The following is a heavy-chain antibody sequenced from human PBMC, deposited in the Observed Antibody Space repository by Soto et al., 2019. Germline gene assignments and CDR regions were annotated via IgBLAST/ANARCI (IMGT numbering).Heavy chain of an antibody. CDR1: GVTFSSYA. CDR2: IGVSSDA. V-gene: IGHV3-23*01. CDR3: AKYYFFDS. Sequence: EVQLLESGGGLVQPGESLRLSCAASGVTFSSYAMSWARQAPGKGLEWVSSIGVSSDAYYADSVKGRFTISRDNSRNTLYLQMNSLRAEDTALYYCAKYYFFDSWGQGTLFTVSS. J-gene: IGHJ4*02.